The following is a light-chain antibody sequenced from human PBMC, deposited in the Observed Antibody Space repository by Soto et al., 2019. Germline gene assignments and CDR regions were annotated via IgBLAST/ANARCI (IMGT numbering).Light chain of an antibody. CDR3: QHYSLYSPWT. CDR2: DAS. CDR1: QNINAW. Sequence: DIHMTQSPSSLSVSGGDRVTITGRTSQNINAWLAWYQQRPGQAPKLLIYDASSVQSGVPSRFSGSGSGTEITLTITSLQPDDSATYYCQHYSLYSPWTFGQGTKVDIK. J-gene: IGKJ1*01. V-gene: IGKV1-5*01.